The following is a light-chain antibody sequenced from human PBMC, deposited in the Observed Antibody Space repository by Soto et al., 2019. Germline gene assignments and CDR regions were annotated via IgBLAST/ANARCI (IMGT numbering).Light chain of an antibody. J-gene: IGKJ4*01. CDR1: QSVSSY. CDR2: DAS. Sequence: EIVMTQSPATLSVSPGERATLSCRASQSVSSYLAWYQQKPGQAPRLLIYDASNRATGIPARFSGSGSGTYFTLTISSLEPEDFEVYYCQQRSNWPPLTFGGGTKVEIK. V-gene: IGKV3-11*01. CDR3: QQRSNWPPLT.